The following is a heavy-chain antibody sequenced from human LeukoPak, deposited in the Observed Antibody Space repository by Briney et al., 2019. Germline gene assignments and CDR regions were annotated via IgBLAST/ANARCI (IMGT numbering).Heavy chain of an antibody. CDR3: VKRIQSALAAGY. D-gene: IGHD5-18*01. J-gene: IGHJ4*02. Sequence: QTGGSLRLSCAASGFIFSNYALSWVRQAPGKGLEWVSDISGSGGNTYYAKSVRGRFTISRDNSKNTLYLQMNSLRAGDTAIYSCVKRIQSALAAGYWGQGALVTVSS. CDR2: ISGSGGNT. CDR1: GFIFSNYA. V-gene: IGHV3-23*01.